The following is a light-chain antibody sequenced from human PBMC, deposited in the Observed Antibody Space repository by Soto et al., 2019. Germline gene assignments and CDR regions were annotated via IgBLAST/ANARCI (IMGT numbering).Light chain of an antibody. CDR2: GTS. V-gene: IGKV3-20*01. J-gene: IGKJ2*01. CDR3: QQYGNSPT. CDR1: QSVSSSS. Sequence: EIVLRQSAGTLSLSPGERATVSCRASQSVSSSSLAWYQQKPGQGPRLLVYGTSRRATGIPDRFSGSGSGTDFTLTTSRLEPEDSAVYYCQQYGNSPTFGQGTKLQIK.